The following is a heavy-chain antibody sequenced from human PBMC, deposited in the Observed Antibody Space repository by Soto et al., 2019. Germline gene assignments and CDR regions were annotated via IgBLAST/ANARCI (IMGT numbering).Heavy chain of an antibody. CDR3: AKDMTPEYDYIWGSYRYTGKALDY. CDR2: ISGSGGST. V-gene: IGHV3-23*01. J-gene: IGHJ4*02. D-gene: IGHD3-16*02. Sequence: GGSLRLSCAASGFTFSSYAMSWVRQAPGKGLEWVSAISGSGGSTYYADSVKGRFTISRDNSKNTLYLQMNSLRAEDTAVYYCAKDMTPEYDYIWGSYRYTGKALDYWGQGTLVTVSS. CDR1: GFTFSSYA.